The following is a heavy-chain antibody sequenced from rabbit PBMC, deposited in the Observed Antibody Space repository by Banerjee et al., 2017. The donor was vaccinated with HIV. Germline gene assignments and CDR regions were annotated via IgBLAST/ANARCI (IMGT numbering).Heavy chain of an antibody. J-gene: IGHJ6*01. D-gene: IGHD6-1*01. CDR3: ARGAGAGYGFGL. Sequence: QEQLEESGGDLVKPEGSLTLTCTASGFSFSSSYWICWVRQAPGKGLEWIACIYAGSSGSTYYASWAKGRFTISKTSSTTVTLQMTSLTAADTATYFCARGAGAGYGFGLWGPGTLVTVS. CDR1: GFSFSSSYW. CDR2: IYAGSSGST. V-gene: IGHV1S45*01.